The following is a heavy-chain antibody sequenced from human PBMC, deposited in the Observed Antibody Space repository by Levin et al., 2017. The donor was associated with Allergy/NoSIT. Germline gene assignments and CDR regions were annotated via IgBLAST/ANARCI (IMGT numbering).Heavy chain of an antibody. D-gene: IGHD2-15*01. V-gene: IGHV4-59*01. CDR2: IYYSGST. J-gene: IGHJ4*02. CDR1: GGSISSYY. CDR3: ARVGYCSGGSCYSGYFDY. Sequence: SETLSLTCTVSGGSISSYYWSWIRQPPGKGLEWIGYIYYSGSTNYNPSLKSRVTISVDTSKNQFSLKLSSVTAADTAVYYCARVGYCSGGSCYSGYFDYWGQGTLVTVSS.